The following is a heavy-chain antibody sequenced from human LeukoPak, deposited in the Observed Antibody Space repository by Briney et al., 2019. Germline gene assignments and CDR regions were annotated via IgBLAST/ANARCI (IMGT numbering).Heavy chain of an antibody. CDR1: GFIFSDYY. Sequence: GGSLRLSCAVSGFIFSDYYMTWIRQAPGKGLEWIAYISNSGNTIYYTDSVRGRFTISRENAKNSLYLQMNSLRAEDTAVYYCARDSAPTVRSAFDIWGQGTMVTVSS. J-gene: IGHJ3*02. CDR2: ISNSGNTI. CDR3: ARDSAPTVRSAFDI. D-gene: IGHD4-11*01. V-gene: IGHV3-11*01.